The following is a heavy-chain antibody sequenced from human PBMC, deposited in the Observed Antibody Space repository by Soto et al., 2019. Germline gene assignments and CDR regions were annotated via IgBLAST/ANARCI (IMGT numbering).Heavy chain of an antibody. CDR2: IIPISGSA. CDR3: ARHYTITFGGVIVKGDAFDI. D-gene: IGHD3-16*02. J-gene: IGHJ3*02. CDR1: GGTFSSYA. Sequence: SVKVSCKVSGGTFSSYAIGWVRQAPGQGLEWMGGIIPISGSANYAQKFQGRVTITADESTSTAYMELSSLRSEDTAVYYCARHYTITFGGVIVKGDAFDIWGQGTMVTVSS. V-gene: IGHV1-69*13.